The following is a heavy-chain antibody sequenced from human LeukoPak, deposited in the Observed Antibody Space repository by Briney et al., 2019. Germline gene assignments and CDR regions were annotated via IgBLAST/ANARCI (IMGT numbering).Heavy chain of an antibody. D-gene: IGHD1-26*01. J-gene: IGHJ4*02. V-gene: IGHV3-11*06. CDR3: ARAAYTGSPTSFDY. Sequence: GGSLRLSCAASGFTFSDSYMSWIRQAPGKGLEWVSYISSSSTYTDYAGSVKGRFTISRDNAKNSLYLQMNSLRAEDTAVYYCARAAYTGSPTSFDYWGQGTLVTVSS. CDR2: ISSSSTYT. CDR1: GFTFSDSY.